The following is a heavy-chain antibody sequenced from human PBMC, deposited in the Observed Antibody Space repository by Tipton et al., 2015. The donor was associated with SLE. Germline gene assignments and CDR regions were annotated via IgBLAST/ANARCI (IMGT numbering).Heavy chain of an antibody. CDR1: GGSISSSSYY. CDR2: MYFNGDS. J-gene: IGHJ3*02. CDR3: ARTDDPIFGVVRAFDI. V-gene: IGHV4-39*07. Sequence: TLSLTCTVSGGSISSSSYYWGWIRQPPGKGLEWIGHMYFNGDSYYNPSLKSRVTISIDTSKNQFSLRLSSVTAADTAVYYCARTDDPIFGVVRAFDIWGQGTMVTVSS. D-gene: IGHD3-3*01.